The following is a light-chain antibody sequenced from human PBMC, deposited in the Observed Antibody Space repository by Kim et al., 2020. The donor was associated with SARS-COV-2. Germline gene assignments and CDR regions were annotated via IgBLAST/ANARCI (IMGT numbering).Light chain of an antibody. Sequence: DIVMTQSPDSLAVSLGERATINCKSSRGISDTSNNKNYLAWYQLKPGQPPKLLITWASTRASGVPDRFGGSGSGTDFTLTIRSLQAEDVAVYYCQQYYDSPLTFGGGTKVDIK. CDR2: WAS. J-gene: IGKJ4*01. CDR3: QQYYDSPLT. CDR1: RGISDTSNNKNY. V-gene: IGKV4-1*01.